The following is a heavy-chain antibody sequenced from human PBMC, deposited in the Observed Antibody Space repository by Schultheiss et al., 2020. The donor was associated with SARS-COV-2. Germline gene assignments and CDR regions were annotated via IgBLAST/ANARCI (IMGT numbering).Heavy chain of an antibody. Sequence: SETLSLTCAVSGYSISRDHYWGWIRQSPGMGLEWIASMYRSGNAYYNPSLKSRVTISLDTSKNHVSLKLSSVTAADTAVYYCARSLAAAGPYYWGQGTLVTVSS. V-gene: IGHV4-38-2*01. CDR3: ARSLAAAGPYY. CDR1: GYSISRDHY. CDR2: MYRSGNA. J-gene: IGHJ4*02. D-gene: IGHD6-13*01.